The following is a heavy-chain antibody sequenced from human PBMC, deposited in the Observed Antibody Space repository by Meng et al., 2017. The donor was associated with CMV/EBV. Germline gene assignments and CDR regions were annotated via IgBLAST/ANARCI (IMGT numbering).Heavy chain of an antibody. CDR2: IYYSGST. CDR3: ARTNSQWELLRNPTIGAFDI. D-gene: IGHD1-26*01. V-gene: IGHV4-39*07. Sequence: SETLSLTCTVSGGSISSYYWSWIRQPPGKGLEWIGSIYYSGSTYYNPSLKSRVTISVDTSKNQFSLKLSSVTAADTAVYYCARTNSQWELLRNPTIGAFDIWGQGTMVTVSS. J-gene: IGHJ3*02. CDR1: GGSISSYY.